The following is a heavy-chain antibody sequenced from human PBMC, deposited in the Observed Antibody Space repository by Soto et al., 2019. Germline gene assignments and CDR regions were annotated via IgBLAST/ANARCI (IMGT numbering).Heavy chain of an antibody. V-gene: IGHV1-18*04. J-gene: IGHJ5*02. Sequence: WASVKVSCKASGYSFTSYGINWVRQAPGQGLEWMGWISTYNGDTNYAQKLQGRVTMTTDTSTTTAYMELRSLRSDDTAVYYCARGDSTGSPRGWFDPWGQGTLVTVSS. CDR3: ARGDSTGSPRGWFDP. CDR1: GYSFTSYG. CDR2: ISTYNGDT. D-gene: IGHD6-19*01.